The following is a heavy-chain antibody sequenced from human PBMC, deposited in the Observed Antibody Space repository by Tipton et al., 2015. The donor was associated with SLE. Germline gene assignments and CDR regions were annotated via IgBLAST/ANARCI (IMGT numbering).Heavy chain of an antibody. J-gene: IGHJ6*02. Sequence: SLRLSCAASGFIFRKYGMHWIRQAPGKGPEWVAVIWYDGSNKYYADSVKGRFTISRDNSKNTLYLQLNSLRAEDTAVYYCVKAGGSRGYLNGGVWYPPYGMDAWGQGTTVTVSS. CDR2: IWYDGSNK. CDR1: GFIFRKYG. V-gene: IGHV3-33*06. CDR3: VKAGGSRGYLNGGVWYPPYGMDA. D-gene: IGHD2-8*02.